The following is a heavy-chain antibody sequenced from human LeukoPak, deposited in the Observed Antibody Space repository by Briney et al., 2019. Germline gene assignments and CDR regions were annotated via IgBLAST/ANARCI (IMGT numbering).Heavy chain of an antibody. CDR3: ARARIAVAGLGKHYYYYYGMDV. CDR2: INHSGST. Sequence: SETLSLTCAVYGGSFSGYYWSWIRQPPGKGLEWIGEINHSGSTNYNPSLKSRVTISVDTSKNQFSLKLSSVTAADTAVYYCARARIAVAGLGKHYYYYYGMDVWGQGTTVTVSS. J-gene: IGHJ6*02. CDR1: GGSFSGYY. V-gene: IGHV4-34*01. D-gene: IGHD6-19*01.